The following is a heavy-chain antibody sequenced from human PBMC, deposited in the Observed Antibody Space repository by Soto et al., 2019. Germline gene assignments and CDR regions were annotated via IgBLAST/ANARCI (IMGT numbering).Heavy chain of an antibody. V-gene: IGHV5-51*01. CDR1: GYSFTRYW. D-gene: IGHD1-1*01. CDR2: IFPDDSDI. Sequence: GESLKISCKASGYSFTRYWIGWVRQKPGQGLEWMGVIFPDDSDIRYNPSFRGQVTISADKSINTVYLQWIGLKASDTALYYCVRRISWYYFDSWGQGTPVTVS. CDR3: VRRISWYYFDS. J-gene: IGHJ4*02.